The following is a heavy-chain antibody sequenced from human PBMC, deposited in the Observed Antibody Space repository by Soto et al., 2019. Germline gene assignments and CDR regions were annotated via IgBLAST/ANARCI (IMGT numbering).Heavy chain of an antibody. D-gene: IGHD3-10*01. CDR3: AKEQVYSRGVIKNWFDP. CDR2: ISCSGGST. CDR1: GLTFSSYA. V-gene: IGHV3-23*01. J-gene: IGHJ5*02. Sequence: GGSLRLSCAVSGLTFSSYAMSWVRQAPGKGLEWVSAISCSGGSTYYADSVKGRFTISRDNSNNTLYLQMNSLRAEDTAVYYCAKEQVYSRGVIKNWFDPWGQGNLVTGS.